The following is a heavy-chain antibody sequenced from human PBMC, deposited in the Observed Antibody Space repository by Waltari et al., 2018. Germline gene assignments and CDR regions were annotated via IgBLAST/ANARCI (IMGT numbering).Heavy chain of an antibody. CDR2: IYHSGST. D-gene: IGHD3-10*01. J-gene: IGHJ4*02. CDR3: ARGEKMVRAFDY. V-gene: IGHV4-30-2*01. Sequence: QLQLQESGSGLVKPSQTLSLTCAVSGGSIRSGGYSWSWLRQPPGKGLEWIGYIYHSGSTYYNPSLKSRVTISVDRSKNQFSLKLSSVTAADTAVYYCARGEKMVRAFDYWGQGTLVTVSS. CDR1: GGSIRSGGYS.